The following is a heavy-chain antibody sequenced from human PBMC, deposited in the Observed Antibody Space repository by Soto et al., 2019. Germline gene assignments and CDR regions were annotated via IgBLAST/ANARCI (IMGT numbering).Heavy chain of an antibody. V-gene: IGHV4-59*08. CDR1: GGSISSYY. Sequence: SETLSLTCTVSGGSISSYYWSWIRQSPGKGLEWIGYIYHSGSTNYSPSLKSQVTISVDSSKNQLFLKLSSVTAADTAVYYCARSYSGSYYSLDYWGQGIMVTVSS. CDR3: ARSYSGSYYSLDY. J-gene: IGHJ4*02. D-gene: IGHD1-26*01. CDR2: IYHSGST.